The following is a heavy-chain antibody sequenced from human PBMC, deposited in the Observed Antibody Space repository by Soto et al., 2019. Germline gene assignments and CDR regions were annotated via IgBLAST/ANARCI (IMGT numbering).Heavy chain of an antibody. D-gene: IGHD2-2*03. V-gene: IGHV3-21*01. CDR2: ISNGGGHI. CDR3: ARGVGYCSTTHCSPGYYFDD. Sequence: EVQLVESGGGLGKPGESLRLSCAASGFDFSSHGMNWVRQAPGKGLEWVSFISNGGGHIKYADSVKGRFTISRDNAKNSLYLQMNSLRDEDTAVYFCARGVGYCSTTHCSPGYYFDDWGQGTLVTVSS. J-gene: IGHJ4*02. CDR1: GFDFSSHG.